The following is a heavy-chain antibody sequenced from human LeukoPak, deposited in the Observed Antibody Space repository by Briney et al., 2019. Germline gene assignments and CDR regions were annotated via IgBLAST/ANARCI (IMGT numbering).Heavy chain of an antibody. CDR3: ARDGGQQWLVHGDWFEP. D-gene: IGHD6-19*01. V-gene: IGHV1-24*01. CDR2: FDPEDGET. CDR1: GYTLTELS. Sequence: ASVKVSGKVSGYTLTELSILWVRQAPGKRLEGRGGFDPEDGETVCTQKLQGRVTVTTYTSTTTATMELRSLRSDDTAVYYCARDGGQQWLVHGDWFEPWGQGTLVTVSS. J-gene: IGHJ5*02.